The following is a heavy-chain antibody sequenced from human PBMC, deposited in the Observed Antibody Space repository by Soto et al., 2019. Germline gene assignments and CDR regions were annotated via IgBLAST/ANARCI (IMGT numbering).Heavy chain of an antibody. V-gene: IGHV3-49*03. CDR3: PAGKLSPPRDFDS. Sequence: GGSLRLSCTASGFTFGDYAMSWFRQAPGKGLEWVGFIRSKAYGGTTEYAASVKGRFTISRDDSKSIAYLQMNSLKTEDTAVYYCPAGKLSPPRDFDSGGKETLVPVSS. J-gene: IGHJ4*02. CDR1: GFTFGDYA. CDR2: IRSKAYGGTT. D-gene: IGHD2-15*01.